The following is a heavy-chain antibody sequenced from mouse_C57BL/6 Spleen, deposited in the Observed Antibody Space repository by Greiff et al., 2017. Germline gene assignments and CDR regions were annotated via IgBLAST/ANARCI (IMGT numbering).Heavy chain of an antibody. J-gene: IGHJ2*01. CDR3: ARRDYCGSSALTFDY. Sequence: QVQLQQSGAELVRPGTSVKVSCKASGYAFTTYLIEWVKQRPGQGLEWIGVFNPGSGGTNYNEKFKGKATLTADKSSSTAYMQLSSLTSEDSAVYFCARRDYCGSSALTFDYWGQGTTLTVSS. CDR1: GYAFTTYL. CDR2: FNPGSGGT. D-gene: IGHD1-1*01. V-gene: IGHV1-54*01.